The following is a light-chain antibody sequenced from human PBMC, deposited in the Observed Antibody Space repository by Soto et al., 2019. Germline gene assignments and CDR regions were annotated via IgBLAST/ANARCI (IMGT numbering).Light chain of an antibody. CDR1: QTSSSW. J-gene: IGKJ1*01. CDR3: QHYNSYSEA. Sequence: DIQMTQSPSTLSGSVGDRFTITCRASQTSSSWLAWYQQKPRKAPKLLIYKASTLKSGVPSRFSGIRSRTEGTLTISSLQPDDFATYYCQHYNSYSEAFGQGTKVDIK. V-gene: IGKV1-5*03. CDR2: KAS.